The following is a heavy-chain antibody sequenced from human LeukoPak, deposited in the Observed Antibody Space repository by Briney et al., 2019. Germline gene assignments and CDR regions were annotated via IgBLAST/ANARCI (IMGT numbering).Heavy chain of an antibody. V-gene: IGHV3-30*04. Sequence: PGRSLRLSCAASGFTFSSYAMHWVRQAPGKGLDWVAVIPYDGNNKYYADSVKGRFTISRDNSKNTLYLQMNSLRAEDTAVYYCARPTPSFSSGWYNPYFDYWGQGTLVTVSS. CDR1: GFTFSSYA. D-gene: IGHD6-19*01. J-gene: IGHJ4*02. CDR3: ARPTPSFSSGWYNPYFDY. CDR2: IPYDGNNK.